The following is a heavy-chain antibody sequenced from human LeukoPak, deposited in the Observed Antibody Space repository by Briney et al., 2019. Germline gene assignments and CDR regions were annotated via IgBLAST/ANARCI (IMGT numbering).Heavy chain of an antibody. CDR2: INPNSGGT. J-gene: IGHJ4*02. Sequence: ASVRVSCKASGYTFTGYYMHWVRQAPGQGLEWMGWINPNSGGTNYTQKFQGRVTMTRDTSISTACMELSRLRSDDTAVYYCARDNCSSTSCYDYWGQGTLVTVSS. CDR1: GYTFTGYY. D-gene: IGHD2-2*01. CDR3: ARDNCSSTSCYDY. V-gene: IGHV1-2*02.